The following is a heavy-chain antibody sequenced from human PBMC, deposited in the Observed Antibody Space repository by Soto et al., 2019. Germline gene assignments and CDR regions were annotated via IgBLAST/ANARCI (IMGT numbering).Heavy chain of an antibody. Sequence: EVQLLESGGGLVQPGGSLRLSCAASGFTFSNYAMSWVRQATVKVLEWVSAVSGSGAGTYYADSVKGRFTISRDNSTNPLYLQMCSLRAEDRAVYSCSKNPANIALAGAGFDYWGQGTLVTVSS. J-gene: IGHJ4*02. D-gene: IGHD6-19*01. V-gene: IGHV3-23*01. CDR2: VSGSGAGT. CDR3: SKNPANIALAGAGFDY. CDR1: GFTFSNYA.